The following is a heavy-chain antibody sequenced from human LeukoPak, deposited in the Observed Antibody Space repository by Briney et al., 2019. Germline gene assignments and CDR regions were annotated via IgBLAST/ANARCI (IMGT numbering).Heavy chain of an antibody. CDR2: INAGNGNT. D-gene: IGHD2-2*01. CDR1: GYTFTSYA. V-gene: IGHV1-3*01. J-gene: IGHJ5*02. Sequence: ASVKVSCKASGYTFTSYAMHWVRQAPGQRLEWMGWINAGNGNTKYSQKFQGRVTITRDTSASTAYMELSSLRSVDTAVYYCAGYCSSTSCRRSWFDPWGQGTLVTVSS. CDR3: AGYCSSTSCRRSWFDP.